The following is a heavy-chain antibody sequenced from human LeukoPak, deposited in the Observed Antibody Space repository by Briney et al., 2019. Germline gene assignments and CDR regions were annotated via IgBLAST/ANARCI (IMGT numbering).Heavy chain of an antibody. D-gene: IGHD3-22*01. CDR3: AIAEHYFETSGQKDFAFGM. J-gene: IGHJ3*02. V-gene: IGHV4-34*01. CDR2: INHSGST. Sequence: SETLSLTCAVYGGSFSGYYWSWIRQPPGKGLEWIGEINHSGSTNYNPSLKSRVTISVDTSKNQFSLKLSSVTAADTAIYFCAIAEHYFETSGQKDFAFGMWGQGTMVIVSS. CDR1: GGSFSGYY.